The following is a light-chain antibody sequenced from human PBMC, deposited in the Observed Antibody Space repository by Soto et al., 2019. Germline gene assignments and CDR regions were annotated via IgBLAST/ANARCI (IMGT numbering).Light chain of an antibody. V-gene: IGKV1-17*01. CDR2: AVS. CDR1: QGIRDD. Sequence: DIQMTQSPYSLSASVGEIVTITCRASQGIRDDLGWYKQKPGKAPTRLICAVSSVHNGVPSRFSGTGSGTAYTLTISSLQPDDLAPYYGLQHIAYPLSFGGGTRVEI. J-gene: IGKJ4*01. CDR3: LQHIAYPLS.